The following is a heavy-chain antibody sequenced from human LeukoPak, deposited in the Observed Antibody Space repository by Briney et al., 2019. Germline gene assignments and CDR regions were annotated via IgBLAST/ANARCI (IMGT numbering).Heavy chain of an antibody. Sequence: GGSLRLSCAASGFIFSSSAMSWVRQAPGKGLEWVANIKGDGSETYYVGSVKGRFTISRDNTRNSLYLQMNSLRADDTATYYCTRDDFSGSYCDWGQGTLVTVSS. CDR1: GFIFSSSA. J-gene: IGHJ4*02. D-gene: IGHD1-26*01. V-gene: IGHV3-7*01. CDR3: TRDDFSGSYCD. CDR2: IKGDGSET.